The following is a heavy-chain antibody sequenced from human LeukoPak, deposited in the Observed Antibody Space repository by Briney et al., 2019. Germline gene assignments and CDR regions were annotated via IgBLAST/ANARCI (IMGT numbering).Heavy chain of an antibody. Sequence: GRSLRLSCAASGFTFSSYGMHWVRQAPGKGLEWVAVISYDGSNKYYADSVKGRFTISRDNSKNTLYLQMNSLRAEGTAMYYCAKEERVISYFYYGMDVWGQGTTVTVSS. CDR1: GFTFSSYG. CDR3: AKEERVISYFYYGMDV. V-gene: IGHV3-30*18. D-gene: IGHD3-16*02. J-gene: IGHJ6*02. CDR2: ISYDGSNK.